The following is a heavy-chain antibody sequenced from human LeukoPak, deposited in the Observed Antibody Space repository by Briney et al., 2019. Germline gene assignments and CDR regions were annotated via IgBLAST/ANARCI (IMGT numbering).Heavy chain of an antibody. CDR3: AIAGKIAARGGIDY. CDR2: MNPNSGNT. Sequence: ASVKVSCKASGYTFTSYDINWVRQATGQGLEWMGWMNPNSGNTGYAQKFQGRVTMTRNTSIRTAYMELSSLRSEDTAVYYCAIAGKIAARGGIDYWGQGTLVTVSS. J-gene: IGHJ4*02. CDR1: GYTFTSYD. D-gene: IGHD6-6*01. V-gene: IGHV1-8*01.